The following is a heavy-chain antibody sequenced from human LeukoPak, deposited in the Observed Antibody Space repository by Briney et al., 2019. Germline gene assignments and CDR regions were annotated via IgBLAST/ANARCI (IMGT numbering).Heavy chain of an antibody. Sequence: SGGSLRLSCAASGFTFDDYGMSWVRQAPGKGLEWVSGINWNGGSTGYADSVKGRFTISRDNAKNSLYLQMNSLRAEDTALYYCARLMYYYGSGSSYYFDYWGQGTLVTVSS. D-gene: IGHD3-10*01. V-gene: IGHV3-20*04. CDR2: INWNGGST. CDR3: ARLMYYYGSGSSYYFDY. J-gene: IGHJ4*02. CDR1: GFTFDDYG.